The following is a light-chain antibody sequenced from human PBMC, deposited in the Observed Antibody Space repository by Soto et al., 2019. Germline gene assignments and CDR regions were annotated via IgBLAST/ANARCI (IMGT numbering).Light chain of an antibody. CDR2: SNN. CDR3: QSFDSSLSGWV. Sequence: QSALTQPPSVSGAPGQRVTISCTGSSSNIGAGYDVHWYQQLPGTAPKLLIYSNNNRPSGVPDRVSGSKSCTSASLAITGLQAEDEADYYCQSFDSSLSGWVFGGGTKLTVL. V-gene: IGLV1-40*01. CDR1: SSNIGAGYD. J-gene: IGLJ3*02.